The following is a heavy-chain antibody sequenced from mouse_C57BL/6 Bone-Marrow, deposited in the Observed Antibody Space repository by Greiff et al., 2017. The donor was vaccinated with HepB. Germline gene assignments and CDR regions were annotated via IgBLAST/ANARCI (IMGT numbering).Heavy chain of an antibody. Sequence: QVQLQQPGAELVKPGASVKMSCKASGYTFTSYWITWVKQRPGQGLEWIGDIYPGSGSTNYNEKFKSKATLTVDTSSSTAYMQLSRLTSEDSAVYYCARGGIYDTTVSYGYFDVWGTGTTVTVSS. D-gene: IGHD1-1*01. CDR2: IYPGSGST. CDR3: ARGGIYDTTVSYGYFDV. V-gene: IGHV1-55*01. J-gene: IGHJ1*03. CDR1: GYTFTSYW.